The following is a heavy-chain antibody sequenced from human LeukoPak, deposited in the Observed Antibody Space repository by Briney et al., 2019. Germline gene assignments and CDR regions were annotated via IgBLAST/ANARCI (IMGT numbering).Heavy chain of an antibody. J-gene: IGHJ4*02. Sequence: GRSLRLSCAASGFTFSSYGMHWVRQAPGKGLEWVAVISYDGSNKYYADSVKGRFTISRDNSKNTLYLQMNSLRAEDTAVYYCAKPELSGGYFDYWGQGTQVTVSS. CDR2: ISYDGSNK. CDR1: GFTFSSYG. V-gene: IGHV3-30*18. CDR3: AKPELSGGYFDY. D-gene: IGHD1-14*01.